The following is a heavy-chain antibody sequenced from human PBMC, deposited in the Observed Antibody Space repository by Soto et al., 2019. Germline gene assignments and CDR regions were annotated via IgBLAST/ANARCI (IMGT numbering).Heavy chain of an antibody. CDR2: ISYDGSNK. CDR3: AKERGYSYGPSTLDY. J-gene: IGHJ4*02. V-gene: IGHV3-30*18. CDR1: GFTFSSYG. D-gene: IGHD5-18*01. Sequence: PGGSLRLSCAASGFTFSSYGMHWVRQAPGKGLEWVAVISYDGSNKYYADSVKGQFTISRDNSKNTLYLQMNSLRAEDTAVYYCAKERGYSYGPSTLDYWGQGTLVTVSS.